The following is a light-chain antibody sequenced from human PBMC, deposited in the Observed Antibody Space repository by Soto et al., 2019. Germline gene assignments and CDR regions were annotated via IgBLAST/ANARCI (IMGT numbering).Light chain of an antibody. V-gene: IGLV2-23*01. CDR1: NSDVGSYNL. Sequence: QSALTQPASVSGSLGQSITISCTGTNSDVGSYNLVSWYQQHPGKAPKLMIYEGSKRPSGVSNRFSGSKSGNTASLTISGLQADDEADYYCCSYAGSSTYVFGSGTKLTVL. CDR3: CSYAGSSTYV. J-gene: IGLJ1*01. CDR2: EGS.